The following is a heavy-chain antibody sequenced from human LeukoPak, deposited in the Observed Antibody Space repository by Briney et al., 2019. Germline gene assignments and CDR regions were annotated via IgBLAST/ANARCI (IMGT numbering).Heavy chain of an antibody. CDR1: GYTFTGYY. V-gene: IGHV1-2*02. J-gene: IGHJ6*02. Sequence: GASVKVSCKASGYTFTGYYIHWVRQTPGQGLEWMGWINPNSGGTYYAQKFQGGVTVTRDTSISTAYMELSRLRSDDTAVYYCARWHYDILTGSHYGLDVWGQGTTVTVSS. CDR3: ARWHYDILTGSHYGLDV. D-gene: IGHD3-9*01. CDR2: INPNSGGT.